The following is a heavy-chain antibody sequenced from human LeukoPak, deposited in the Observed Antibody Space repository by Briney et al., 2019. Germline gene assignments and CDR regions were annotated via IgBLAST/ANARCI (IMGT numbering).Heavy chain of an antibody. D-gene: IGHD6-19*01. CDR3: ARKAVAGDAFDI. J-gene: IGHJ3*02. V-gene: IGHV4-4*02. Sequence: PSETLSLTCAVSDVSIFSSTHWSWVRQPPGKGLEWIGQISPSGSSNYSPSLNSRVTISADKSRTQFYLKLTFVTAADTAMYYCARKAVAGDAFDIWGQGTMVTVSS. CDR1: DVSIFSSTH. CDR2: ISPSGSS.